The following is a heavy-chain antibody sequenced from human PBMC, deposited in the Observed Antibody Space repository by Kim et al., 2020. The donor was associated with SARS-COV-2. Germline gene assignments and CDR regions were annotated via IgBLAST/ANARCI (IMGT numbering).Heavy chain of an antibody. CDR3: AKGTVTIETIDI. D-gene: IGHD1-1*01. Sequence: YADSVKGRFTISRDNSKNTLYLQMNSLRAEDTAVYYCAKGTVTIETIDIWGQGTMVTVSS. V-gene: IGHV3-33*06. J-gene: IGHJ3*02.